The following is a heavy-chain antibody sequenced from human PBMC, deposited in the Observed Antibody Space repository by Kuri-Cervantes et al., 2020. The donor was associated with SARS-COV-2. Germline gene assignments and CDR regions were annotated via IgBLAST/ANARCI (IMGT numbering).Heavy chain of an antibody. CDR2: INAGNGNT. CDR3: ARDTYCSSTSCYRCGMDV. V-gene: IGHV1-3*01. D-gene: IGHD2-2*02. J-gene: IGHJ6*02. Sequence: ASVKVSCKASGYTFTSYAMHWVRQAPGQRLEWMGWINAGNGNTKYSQKFQGRVTITRDTSASKAYMELSSLRSEDTAVYYCARDTYCSSTSCYRCGMDVWGQGTTVTVSS. CDR1: GYTFTSYA.